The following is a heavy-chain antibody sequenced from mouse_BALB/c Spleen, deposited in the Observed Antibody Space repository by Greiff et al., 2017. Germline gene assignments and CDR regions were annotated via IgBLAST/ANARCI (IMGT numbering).Heavy chain of an antibody. CDR2: INPDSSTI. Sequence: EVKVEESGGGLVQPGGSLKLSCAASGFDFSRYWMSWVRQAPGKGLEWIGEINPDSSTINYTPSLKDKFIISRDNAKNTLYLQMSKVRSEDTALYYCARRPPYYGYAMDYWGQGTSVTVSS. D-gene: IGHD1-1*01. CDR1: GFDFSRYW. J-gene: IGHJ4*01. CDR3: ARRPPYYGYAMDY. V-gene: IGHV4-1*02.